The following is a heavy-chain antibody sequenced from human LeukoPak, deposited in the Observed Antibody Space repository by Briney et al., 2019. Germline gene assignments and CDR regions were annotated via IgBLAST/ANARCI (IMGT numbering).Heavy chain of an antibody. D-gene: IGHD6-13*01. Sequence: ASVKVSCKASGYTFTGYYMHWVRQAPGQGLEWMGWINPNSGGTDYAQNFQGRVTLTRDTSLSTAYMELSRLGSDDTAVYYCARRAAAGTGIGYYYGMDVWGQGTTVTVSS. J-gene: IGHJ6*02. CDR2: INPNSGGT. CDR1: GYTFTGYY. CDR3: ARRAAAGTGIGYYYGMDV. V-gene: IGHV1-2*02.